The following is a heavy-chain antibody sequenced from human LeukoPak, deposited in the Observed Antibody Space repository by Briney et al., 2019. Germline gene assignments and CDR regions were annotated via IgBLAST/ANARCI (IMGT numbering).Heavy chain of an antibody. Sequence: PGGSLRLSCAASGFTFSTYAMSRVPQAPGKGLETVSAISTSGDDTYCADSGKGRFAISRDNSKSMLFLQMNSLRAEDTALYYCARDLHYYVAMDVWGQGTTVTVSS. CDR3: ARDLHYYVAMDV. J-gene: IGHJ6*02. D-gene: IGHD3-10*02. CDR1: GFTFSTYA. V-gene: IGHV3-23*01. CDR2: ISTSGDDT.